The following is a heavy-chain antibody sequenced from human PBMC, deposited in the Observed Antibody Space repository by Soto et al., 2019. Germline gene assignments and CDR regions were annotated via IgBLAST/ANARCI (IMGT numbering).Heavy chain of an antibody. Sequence: GGSLRLSCAASGFTFSSYAMHWVRQAPGKGLEWVSYISSSGTGIYYADSVKGRFTISRDNAKNSLYLQMSSLRAEETAVYYCARAYSDAFDIWGQGTMVTVSS. D-gene: IGHD2-15*01. CDR2: ISSSGTGI. CDR3: ARAYSDAFDI. V-gene: IGHV3-48*04. J-gene: IGHJ3*02. CDR1: GFTFSSYA.